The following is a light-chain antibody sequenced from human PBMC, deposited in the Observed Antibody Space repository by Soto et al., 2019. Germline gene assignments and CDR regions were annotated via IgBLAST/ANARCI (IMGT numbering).Light chain of an antibody. CDR2: DAS. CDR3: QHSSGWVKT. V-gene: IGKV3-15*01. CDR1: QTVNSK. Sequence: EIVMTQSPATLSVSPGERVTLSCRASQTVNSKLAWYQHNPGQAPRLLIFDASIRATGVPARFRGSGSGTECTLTISSLQSEDCAVYYCQHSSGWVKTFGQRTKREIK. J-gene: IGKJ2*01.